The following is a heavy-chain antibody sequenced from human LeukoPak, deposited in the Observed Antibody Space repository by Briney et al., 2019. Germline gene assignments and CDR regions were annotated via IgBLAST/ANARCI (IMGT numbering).Heavy chain of an antibody. J-gene: IGHJ3*02. CDR1: GYTFTGYY. CDR2: INPNSGGT. Sequence: ASVKVSCKASGYTFTGYYMHWVRQAPGQGLEWMGRINPNSGGTNYAQKFQGRVTVTRDTSISTAYMELSRLRSDDTAVYYCARDGSITMIPFDIWGQGTMVTVSS. D-gene: IGHD3-22*01. CDR3: ARDGSITMIPFDI. V-gene: IGHV1-2*06.